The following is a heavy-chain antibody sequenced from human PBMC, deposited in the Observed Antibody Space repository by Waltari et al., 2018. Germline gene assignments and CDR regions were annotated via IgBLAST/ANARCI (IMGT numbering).Heavy chain of an antibody. V-gene: IGHV3-53*02. CDR3: ARDLRIFGVVNRVVHDAFDI. CDR2: IYDGDRT. CDR1: GFSVCRTY. D-gene: IGHD3-3*01. J-gene: IGHJ3*02. Sequence: EEQLVETGGGLIQPGGSLRLSCTASGFSVCRTYIFWARRATGKGLEWVSVIYDGDRTAYADSVKGRFTISRDKSQNTLFLQMNSLGVEDTARYYCARDLRIFGVVNRVVHDAFDIWGQGTLVTVSS.